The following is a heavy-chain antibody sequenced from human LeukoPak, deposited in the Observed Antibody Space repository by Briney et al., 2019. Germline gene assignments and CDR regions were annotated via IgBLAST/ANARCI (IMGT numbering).Heavy chain of an antibody. D-gene: IGHD2-2*01. CDR3: VRGPYNIVVVPAAKTTSDYFQH. V-gene: IGHV4-34*01. Sequence: SETLSLTCAVYGGSFSGYYWSWIRQPPGKGLEWIGEINHSGSTNYNPSLKSRVTISVDTSKNQFSLKLSSVTAADTAVYYCVRGPYNIVVVPAAKTTSDYFQHWGQGTLVTVSS. J-gene: IGHJ1*01. CDR2: INHSGST. CDR1: GGSFSGYY.